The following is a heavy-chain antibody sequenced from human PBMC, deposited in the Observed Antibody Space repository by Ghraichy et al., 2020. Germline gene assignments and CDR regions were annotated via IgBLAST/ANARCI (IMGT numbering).Heavy chain of an antibody. V-gene: IGHV4-34*01. CDR1: GGSFSGYY. CDR2: INHSGST. J-gene: IGHJ5*02. D-gene: IGHD1-26*01. Sequence: ESLNISCAVYGGSFSGYYWSWIRQPPGKGLEWIGEINHSGSTNYNPSLKSRVTISVDTSKNQFSLKLSSVTAADTAVYYCARGVNIGSSLNWFDPWGQGTLVTVSS. CDR3: ARGVNIGSSLNWFDP.